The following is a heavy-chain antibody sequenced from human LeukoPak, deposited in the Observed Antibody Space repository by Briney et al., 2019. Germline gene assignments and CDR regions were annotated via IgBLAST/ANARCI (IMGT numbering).Heavy chain of an antibody. V-gene: IGHV3-9*01. CDR3: AKVSPLDDAFDI. CDR2: FSWKSGII. D-gene: IGHD1-1*01. J-gene: IGHJ3*02. Sequence: GRSLRLPCAASGFTLYEYATHWVRPAIGKGREWVSGFSWKSGIIGCVDSGPGRFTNSRDNTKSSLYQQMNSLRAEDTALYCCAKVSPLDDAFDIWGQVTMVTVSS. CDR1: GFTLYEYA.